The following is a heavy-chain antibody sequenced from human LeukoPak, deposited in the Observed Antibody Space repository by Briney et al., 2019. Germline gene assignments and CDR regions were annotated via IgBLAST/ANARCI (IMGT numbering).Heavy chain of an antibody. D-gene: IGHD3-10*01. CDR1: GYTFTSYG. J-gene: IGHJ5*02. Sequence: ASVKVSCKASGYTFTSYGISWVRQAPGQGLEWMGWINPNSGGTNYAQKFQGRVTVTRDTSISTAYMELSRLRSDDTAVYYCARRGANNWFDPWGQGTLVTVSS. CDR2: INPNSGGT. CDR3: ARRGANNWFDP. V-gene: IGHV1-2*02.